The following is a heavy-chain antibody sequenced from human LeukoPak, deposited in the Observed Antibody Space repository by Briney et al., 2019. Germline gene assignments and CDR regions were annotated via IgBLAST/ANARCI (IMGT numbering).Heavy chain of an antibody. CDR1: GFTFSSYS. V-gene: IGHV3-48*01. Sequence: GGSLRLSCAASGFTFSSYSMNWVRQAPGRGLEWVSYISSSSSTIYYADSVKGRFTISRDNAKNSLYLQMNSLRAEDTAVYYCARVRCTNGVCYLDYWGQGTLVTVSS. J-gene: IGHJ4*02. D-gene: IGHD2-8*01. CDR2: ISSSSSTI. CDR3: ARVRCTNGVCYLDY.